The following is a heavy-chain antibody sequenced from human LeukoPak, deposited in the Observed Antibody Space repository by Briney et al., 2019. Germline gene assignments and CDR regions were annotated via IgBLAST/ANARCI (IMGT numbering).Heavy chain of an antibody. CDR1: GYTFTGYY. V-gene: IGHV1-2*02. J-gene: IGHJ3*02. D-gene: IGHD2-2*01. Sequence: GASVKVSCKASGYTFTGYYMHWVRQAPGQGLEWMGWINSNSGGTNYAQKFQGRVTMTRDTSISTAYMEPSRLRSDDTAVYYCARVSAYCSSTSCYWGAFDIWGQGTMVTVSS. CDR2: INSNSGGT. CDR3: ARVSAYCSSTSCYWGAFDI.